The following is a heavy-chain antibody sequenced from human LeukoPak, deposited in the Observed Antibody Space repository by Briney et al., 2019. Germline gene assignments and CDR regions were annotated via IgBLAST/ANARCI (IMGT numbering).Heavy chain of an antibody. D-gene: IGHD5-18*01. Sequence: GGSLRLSCAASGFKFDDYEMSWVRQVPGKGLQYVSGISKSGRATGYGDSVKGRFTISRDNAKNSLFLQMTSLRAEDTALYHCARVPGLHYYYYMDVWGKGAAVTVSS. CDR3: ARVPGLHYYYYMDV. J-gene: IGHJ6*03. CDR2: ISKSGRAT. V-gene: IGHV3-20*01. CDR1: GFKFDDYE.